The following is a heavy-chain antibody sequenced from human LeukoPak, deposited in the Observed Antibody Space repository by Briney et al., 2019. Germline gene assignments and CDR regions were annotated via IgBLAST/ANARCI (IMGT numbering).Heavy chain of an antibody. D-gene: IGHD4-11*01. J-gene: IGHJ5*02. CDR3: ARQHYTNWFDP. Sequence: SETLSLTCTVSGGSISSYYWSWIRQPPGKGLEWIGYIYYSGSTNYNPPLKSRVTISVDTSKNQFSLKLSSVTAADTAVYYCARQHYTNWFDPWGQGTLVTVSS. V-gene: IGHV4-59*08. CDR1: GGSISSYY. CDR2: IYYSGST.